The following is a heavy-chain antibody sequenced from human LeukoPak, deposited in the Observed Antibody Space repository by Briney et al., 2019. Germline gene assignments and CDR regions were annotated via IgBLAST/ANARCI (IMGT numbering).Heavy chain of an antibody. CDR2: IYYSGST. D-gene: IGHD3-22*01. CDR3: ARDRPNYYDSSGNWFDP. J-gene: IGHJ5*02. Sequence: SETLSLTCTVSGGSISSYYWGWTRQPPGKGLEWIGYIYYSGSTNYNPSLKSRVTISVDTSKNQFSLRLSSVTAADTAVYYCARDRPNYYDSSGNWFDPWGQGTLVTVSS. V-gene: IGHV4-59*01. CDR1: GGSISSYY.